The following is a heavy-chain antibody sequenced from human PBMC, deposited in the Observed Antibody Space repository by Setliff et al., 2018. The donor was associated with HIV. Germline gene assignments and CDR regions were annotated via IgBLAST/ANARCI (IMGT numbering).Heavy chain of an antibody. CDR2: IYYSGST. J-gene: IGHJ6*03. CDR3: ARGRGYCSSTSCYPYYYYYMDV. Sequence: SETLSLTCTVSGGSISSGGYYWSWIRQHPGKGLEWIGYIYYSGSTYYNPSLKSRVTISVDTSKNQFSLKLSSVTAADTAVYYCARGRGYCSSTSCYPYYYYYMDVWGKGTTVTVSS. V-gene: IGHV4-31*03. CDR1: GGSISSGGYY. D-gene: IGHD2-2*01.